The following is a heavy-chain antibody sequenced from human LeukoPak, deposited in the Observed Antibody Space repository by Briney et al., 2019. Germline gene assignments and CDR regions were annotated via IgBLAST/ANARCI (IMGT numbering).Heavy chain of an antibody. J-gene: IGHJ3*02. CDR2: IYYRGST. Sequence: SETLSLTCTVSGGSISSSNYYWGWIRQPPGKGLEWIGSIYYRGSTYYNPSLMSRVTIFVDTSKNQFSLKLSSVTAADTAVYYCASPYYDILTGYYSENAFDIWGQGTMVTVSS. CDR3: ASPYYDILTGYYSENAFDI. D-gene: IGHD3-9*01. CDR1: GGSISSSNYY. V-gene: IGHV4-39*01.